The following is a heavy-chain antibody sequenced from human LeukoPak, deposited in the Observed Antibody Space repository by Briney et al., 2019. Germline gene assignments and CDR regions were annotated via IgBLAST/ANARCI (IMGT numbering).Heavy chain of an antibody. D-gene: IGHD2-2*02. CDR3: ALYPQYYYYGMDV. V-gene: IGHV1-69*13. CDR2: IIPIFGTA. CDR1: GGTFSSYA. Sequence: SVKVSCKASGGTFSSYAISWVRRAPGQGLEWMGGIIPIFGTANYAQKFQGRVTITADESTSTAYMELSSLRSEDTAVYYCALYPQYYYYGMDVRGKGTTVTVSS. J-gene: IGHJ6*04.